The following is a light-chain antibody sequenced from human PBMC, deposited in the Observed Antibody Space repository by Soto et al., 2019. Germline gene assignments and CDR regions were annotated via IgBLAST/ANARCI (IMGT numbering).Light chain of an antibody. V-gene: IGLV2-8*01. J-gene: IGLJ2*01. Sequence: QSALTQPPSASGSPGQSVTISRTGTSSDIGAYNYVSWYQQHPGKAPKLMIYEVSKRPSGVPDRFSGSKSGNTATLTVSGLQAEDEADYYCTSHAGSINLVFGGGTKLTVL. CDR1: SSDIGAYNY. CDR3: TSHAGSINLV. CDR2: EVS.